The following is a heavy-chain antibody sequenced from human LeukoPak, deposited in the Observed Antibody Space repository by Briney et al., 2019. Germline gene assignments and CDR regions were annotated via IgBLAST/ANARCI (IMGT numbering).Heavy chain of an antibody. CDR1: GGSFSGYY. CDR2: INRSGST. D-gene: IGHD6-19*01. Sequence: SETLSLTCAVYGGSFSGYYWSWIRQPPGKGLEWIGEINRSGSTNYNPSLKSRVTISVDTSKNQFSLKLSSVTAADTAVYYCVRGGQWLVPFDYWGQGTLVTVSS. CDR3: VRGGQWLVPFDY. V-gene: IGHV4-34*01. J-gene: IGHJ4*02.